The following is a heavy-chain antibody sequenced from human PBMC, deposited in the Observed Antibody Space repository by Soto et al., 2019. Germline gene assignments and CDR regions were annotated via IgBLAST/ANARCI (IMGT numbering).Heavy chain of an antibody. CDR3: ATLAAVLEYLYYGMDV. V-gene: IGHV1-2*04. J-gene: IGHJ6*02. D-gene: IGHD3-3*01. CDR1: GYTFTGYY. Sequence: QVQLVQSGAEVKKPGASVKVSCKASGYTFTGYYMHWVRQAPGQGLEWMGWINPNSGGTNYAEKFQGWVTMTRDTSISTAYMELSRLRSDDTAVYYCATLAAVLEYLYYGMDVWGQGTTVTVSS. CDR2: INPNSGGT.